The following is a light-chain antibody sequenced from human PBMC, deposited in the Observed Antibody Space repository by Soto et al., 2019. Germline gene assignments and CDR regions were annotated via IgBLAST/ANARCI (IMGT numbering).Light chain of an antibody. Sequence: EVVMRQSPATLSVSPAEGATLSCSASQGIGDTLAWYQHKPGQTPRLLIYDTSTRATGVPTRFSGSRSGAEFTLTINSLQYEDFAVYSCQPYNNWPLTLGGGTKVDIK. CDR2: DTS. V-gene: IGKV3-15*01. CDR3: QPYNNWPLT. CDR1: QGIGDT. J-gene: IGKJ4*01.